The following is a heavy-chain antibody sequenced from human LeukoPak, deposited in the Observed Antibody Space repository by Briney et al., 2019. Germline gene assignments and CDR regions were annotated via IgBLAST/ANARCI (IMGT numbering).Heavy chain of an antibody. CDR1: GYTFTSYA. V-gene: IGHV7-4-1*02. D-gene: IGHD6-6*01. Sequence: ASVKVSCKASGYTFTSYAMNWVRQAPGQGLEWMGWINTNTGNPTYAQGFTGRFVFSLGTSVSTAYLQISSLKAEDTAVYYCARDGLVSIAARPYFDYWGQGTLVTVSS. J-gene: IGHJ4*02. CDR3: ARDGLVSIAARPYFDY. CDR2: INTNTGNP.